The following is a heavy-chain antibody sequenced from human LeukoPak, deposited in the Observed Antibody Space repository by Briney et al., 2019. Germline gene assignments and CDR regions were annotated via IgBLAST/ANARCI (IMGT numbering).Heavy chain of an antibody. CDR1: GFIFSNYG. J-gene: IGHJ4*02. D-gene: IGHD3-22*01. Sequence: PGGSLRLSCAASGFIFSNYGMAWVRQAPGKGLEWVSGISGSGGSTYYADSVKGRFTISRDNSKNTLYLQMNSLRAEDTAVYYCAKLAYYYDSSGPGYWGQGTLVTVSS. CDR3: AKLAYYYDSSGPGY. CDR2: ISGSGGST. V-gene: IGHV3-23*01.